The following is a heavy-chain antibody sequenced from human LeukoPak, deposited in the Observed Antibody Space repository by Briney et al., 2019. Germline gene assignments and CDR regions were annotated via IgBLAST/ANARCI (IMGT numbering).Heavy chain of an antibody. V-gene: IGHV4-59*01. CDR3: ARDRGIAVANPYGMDV. J-gene: IGHJ6*02. CDR2: IYYSGST. CDR1: GGSISSYY. D-gene: IGHD6-19*01. Sequence: SETLSLTCTVSGGSISSYYWSWIRQPPGKGLEWIGYIYYSGSTNYNPSLKSRVTISVDTSKNQFSLKLSSVTAVDTAVYYCARDRGIAVANPYGMDVWGQGTAVTVSS.